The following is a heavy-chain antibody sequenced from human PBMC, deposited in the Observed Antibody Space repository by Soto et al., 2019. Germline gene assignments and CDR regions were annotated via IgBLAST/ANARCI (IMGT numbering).Heavy chain of an antibody. V-gene: IGHV1-8*02. Sequence: ASVKVSCKASGYTSTSYAMYWVRQATGQGLEWMGWMNPNSGNTGYAQKFQGRVTMTRNTSISTAYMELSSLRSEDTAVYYCARELATVVTGWFDPWGQGTLVTVSS. J-gene: IGHJ5*02. CDR1: GYTSTSYA. CDR3: ARELATVVTGWFDP. CDR2: MNPNSGNT. D-gene: IGHD4-17*01.